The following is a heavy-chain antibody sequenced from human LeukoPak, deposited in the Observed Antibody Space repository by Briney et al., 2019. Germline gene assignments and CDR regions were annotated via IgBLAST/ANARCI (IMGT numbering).Heavy chain of an antibody. CDR3: AKDYSRYYYDSSGYFDY. J-gene: IGHJ4*02. V-gene: IGHV3-30*18. CDR2: ISYDGSNK. Sequence: GGSLRLSCAASGFTFSSYGMHWVRQAPGKGLEWVAVISYDGSNKYYADSVKGRFTISRDNSKNTLYLQMNSLRAEDTAVYYCAKDYSRYYYDSSGYFDYWGQGTLVTVSS. CDR1: GFTFSSYG. D-gene: IGHD3-22*01.